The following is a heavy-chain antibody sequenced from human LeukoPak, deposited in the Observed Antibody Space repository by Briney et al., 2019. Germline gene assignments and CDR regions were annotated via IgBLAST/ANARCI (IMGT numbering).Heavy chain of an antibody. Sequence: PGGSLRLSCAASGFTFSSYAMHWVRQAPGKGLEWVAVISYDGSNKYYADSVKGRFTISRDNSKNTLYLQMNSLRAEDTAVYYCARDDIVVAHLFDYWGQETLVTVSS. J-gene: IGHJ4*02. CDR1: GFTFSSYA. D-gene: IGHD3-22*01. V-gene: IGHV3-30-3*01. CDR3: ARDDIVVAHLFDY. CDR2: ISYDGSNK.